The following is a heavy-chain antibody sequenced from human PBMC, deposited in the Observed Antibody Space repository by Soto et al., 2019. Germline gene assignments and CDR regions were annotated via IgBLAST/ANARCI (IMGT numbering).Heavy chain of an antibody. Sequence: GASVTVSCTASGYTFTRYYIYWRRQASGQGLEWMGWMNPNTGNSGYAQKFQGRVTMTSDTSISTAPMELSSLRSEDTAVYYCARRAETNGWNGFGADKYYFDFWGQGTLVTVSS. CDR2: MNPNTGNS. J-gene: IGHJ4*02. CDR1: GYTFTRYY. CDR3: ARRAETNGWNGFGADKYYFDF. D-gene: IGHD1-1*01. V-gene: IGHV1-8*01.